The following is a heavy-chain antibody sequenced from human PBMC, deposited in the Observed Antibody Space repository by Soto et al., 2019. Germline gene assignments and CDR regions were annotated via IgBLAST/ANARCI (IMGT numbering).Heavy chain of an antibody. J-gene: IGHJ5*02. CDR2: IYPGDSDT. D-gene: IGHD2-8*02. Sequence: GESLKISCQGSGYAFSSYWIAWVRQMPGKCLEWMGIIYPGDSDTGYSPSFQGQVTISVDKSITTAYLQWSSLKASDTAMYYCARGYCTATICYPWFHPWGQGTLVTVSS. V-gene: IGHV5-51*01. CDR3: ARGYCTATICYPWFHP. CDR1: GYAFSSYW.